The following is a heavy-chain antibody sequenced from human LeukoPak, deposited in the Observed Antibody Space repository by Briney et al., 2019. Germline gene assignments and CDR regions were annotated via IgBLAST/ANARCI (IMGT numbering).Heavy chain of an antibody. CDR2: ISHSGST. CDR1: GGSFSGYY. CDR3: ARQRADYFYHYMDV. Sequence: SETLSLTCAVYGGSFSGYYWSWIRQPPGKGLEWIGEISHSGSTNYNPSLKSRVTISVDTSKNQFSLRLTSVTAADTAVYYCARQRADYFYHYMDVWGKGTTVIVSS. V-gene: IGHV4-34*01. J-gene: IGHJ6*03.